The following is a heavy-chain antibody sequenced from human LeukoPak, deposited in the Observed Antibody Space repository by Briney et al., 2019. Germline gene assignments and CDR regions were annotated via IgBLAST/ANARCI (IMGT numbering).Heavy chain of an antibody. CDR3: ARSIFYYYYGMDV. V-gene: IGHV4-30-2*01. Sequence: PSETLSLTCAVSGGSISSGGYSWSWIRQPPGKGLEWIGYIYHSGSTYYNPSLKSRVTISVDRSKNQFSLKLSSVTAADTAVYYCARSIFYYYYGMDVWGQGTTVTVSS. CDR1: GGSISSGGYS. CDR2: IYHSGST. D-gene: IGHD6-6*01. J-gene: IGHJ6*02.